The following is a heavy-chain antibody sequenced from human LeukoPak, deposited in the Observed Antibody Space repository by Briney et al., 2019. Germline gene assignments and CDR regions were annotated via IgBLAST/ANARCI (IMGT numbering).Heavy chain of an antibody. V-gene: IGHV3-49*03. Sequence: GGSLRLSCTASGFTFGDYAMSWFRQAPGKGLEWVGFIRNKADGGTTEYAASVKGRFTISRDESKSIAYLQMNSLKTEDTAVYYCTRDWGQYSSRRGPLLWFDYWGQGTLVTVSS. J-gene: IGHJ4*02. CDR3: TRDWGQYSSRRGPLLWFDY. D-gene: IGHD6-19*01. CDR1: GFTFGDYA. CDR2: IRNKADGGTT.